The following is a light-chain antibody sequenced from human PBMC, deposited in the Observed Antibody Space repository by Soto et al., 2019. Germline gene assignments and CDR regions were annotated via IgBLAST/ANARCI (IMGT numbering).Light chain of an antibody. V-gene: IGKV4-1*01. CDR3: QQYHTTPNT. CDR2: WAS. J-gene: IGKJ2*01. Sequence: DVVMTQSPDSLAVSLGERAAINCKSSQYLLFSSNNKNSLAWYQQKPGQPPKLLIYWASTRESGAPDRFSGSGSGRDFTLTISSLQAEDVAVYYCQQYHTTPNTFGQGTKVEIK. CDR1: QYLLFSSNNKNS.